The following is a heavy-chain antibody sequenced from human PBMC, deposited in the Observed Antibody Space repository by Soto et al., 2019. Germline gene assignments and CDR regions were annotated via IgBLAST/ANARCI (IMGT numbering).Heavy chain of an antibody. D-gene: IGHD3-10*01. Sequence: QVQLMQSGTEVAKPGASVKVSCKTSGKTDGTYGLSWVRQAPGQGLEWMGWIVGDSGATVYAQKFQAKVRMYTDTSTNTAYLELRSLTSDDSALYYCAGVAGYGSGARRVHTWAQGTRVSVSS. CDR2: IVGDSGAT. CDR1: GKTDGTYG. CDR3: AGVAGYGSGARRVHT. V-gene: IGHV1-18*01. J-gene: IGHJ1*01.